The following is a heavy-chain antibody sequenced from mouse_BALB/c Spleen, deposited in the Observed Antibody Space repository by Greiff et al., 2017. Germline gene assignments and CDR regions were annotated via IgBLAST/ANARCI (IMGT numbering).Heavy chain of an antibody. CDR2: ISTYYGDA. CDR3: SSLFDCYPSWFDY. CDR1: GYTFTDYA. Sequence: VQLQQSGAELVRPGVSVKISCKGSGYTFTDYAMHWVKQSHAKSLEWIGVISTYYGDASYNQKFKGKATMTVDKSSSTAYMELARLTSEDSAIYYCSSLFDCYPSWFDYRGQGTPVTVSS. J-gene: IGHJ2*01. V-gene: IGHV1S137*01. D-gene: IGHD2-3*01.